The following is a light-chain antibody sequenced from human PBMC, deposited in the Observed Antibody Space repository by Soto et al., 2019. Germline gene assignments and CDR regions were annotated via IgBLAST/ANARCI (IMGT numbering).Light chain of an antibody. V-gene: IGLV1-51*01. CDR2: DND. Sequence: QSVLTQPASVSGSPGQSITISCIGTSSDIGGYNYVSWYQQHPGKAPKLIISDNDKRPSGIPDRLSGSKSGTSATLGITGLQTGDEADYYCGTWDSSLTAVVFGGGTKLTVL. CDR3: GTWDSSLTAVV. CDR1: SSDIGGYNY. J-gene: IGLJ2*01.